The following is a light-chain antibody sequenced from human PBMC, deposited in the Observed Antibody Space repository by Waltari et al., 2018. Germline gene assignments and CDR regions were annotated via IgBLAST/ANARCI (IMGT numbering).Light chain of an antibody. CDR2: WAS. V-gene: IGKV4-1*01. J-gene: IGKJ3*01. CDR3: QQDYSTPVT. Sequence: DIVMTQSPDSLAVSLGERATINCKSSQSVLYSSNNKNYLAWYQQKPVQPPKLLIYWASTRESGVPDRFSGSGSGTDFTLTISSLQAEDVAVYYCQQDYSTPVTFGPGTKVDIK. CDR1: QSVLYSSNNKNY.